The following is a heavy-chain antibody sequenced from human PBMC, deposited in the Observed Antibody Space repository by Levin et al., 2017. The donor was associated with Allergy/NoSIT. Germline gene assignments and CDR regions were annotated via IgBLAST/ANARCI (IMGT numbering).Heavy chain of an antibody. J-gene: IGHJ3*02. CDR3: ARDLYCSCTSCLDAFDI. Sequence: SETLSLTCAISGDSVSSNSAAWNWIRQSPSRGLEWLGRTYYRSKWYNDYAVSVKSRITINPDTSKNQFSLQLNSVTPEDTAVYYCARDLYCSCTSCLDAFDIWGQGTMVTVSS. CDR1: GDSVSSNSAA. CDR2: TYYRSKWYN. V-gene: IGHV6-1*01. D-gene: IGHD2-2*01.